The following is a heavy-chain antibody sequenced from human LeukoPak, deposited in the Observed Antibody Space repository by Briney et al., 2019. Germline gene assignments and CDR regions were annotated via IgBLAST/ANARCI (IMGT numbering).Heavy chain of an antibody. CDR3: ARVGWFGELFSWSGPFDY. CDR2: INPSGGST. J-gene: IGHJ4*02. Sequence: ASVKVSCKASGYTFTSYYMHWVRQAPGQGLGWMGIINPSGGSTSYAQKFQGRVAMTRDTSTSTVYMELSSLRSEDTAVYYCARVGWFGELFSWSGPFDYWGQGTLVTVSS. V-gene: IGHV1-46*01. CDR1: GYTFTSYY. D-gene: IGHD3-10*01.